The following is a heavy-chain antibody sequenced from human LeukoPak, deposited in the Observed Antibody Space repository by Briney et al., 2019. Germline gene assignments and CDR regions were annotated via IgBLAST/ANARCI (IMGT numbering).Heavy chain of an antibody. CDR3: ARGALSSGWYDY. J-gene: IGHJ4*02. CDR2: INPNSGGT. Sequence: ASVKVSCKASGYTFTGYYMHWVRQAPGQGLEWMGWINPNSGGTNYAQKFQDRVTMTRDTSISTAYMELSRLRSDDTAVYYCARGALSSGWYDYWGQGTLVTVSS. V-gene: IGHV1-2*02. D-gene: IGHD6-19*01. CDR1: GYTFTGYY.